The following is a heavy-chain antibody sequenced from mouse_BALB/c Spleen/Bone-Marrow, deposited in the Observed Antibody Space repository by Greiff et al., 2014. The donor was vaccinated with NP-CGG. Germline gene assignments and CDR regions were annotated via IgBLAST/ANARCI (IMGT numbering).Heavy chain of an antibody. CDR1: GYSFTGYT. J-gene: IGHJ4*01. Sequence: EVQLQQSGPELVKPGASMKISSKASGYSFTGYTMNWVKQSHGKNLEWIGLINPYNGGTSYNQKFKGKATLTVDKSSSTAYMEPLRLTSEDSAFYYWARGYGSSYGYARVYWGQGTSLTVSS. V-gene: IGHV1-18*01. CDR3: ARGYGSSYGYARVY. D-gene: IGHD1-1*01. CDR2: INPYNGGT.